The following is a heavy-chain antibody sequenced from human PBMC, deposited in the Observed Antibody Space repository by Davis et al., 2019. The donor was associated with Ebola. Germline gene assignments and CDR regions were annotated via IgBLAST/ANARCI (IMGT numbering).Heavy chain of an antibody. D-gene: IGHD2-21*01. CDR2: ISGTTVAM. CDR1: GFTFSNYG. J-gene: IGHJ4*02. Sequence: GESLKISCVASGFTFSNYGMNWVRQAPGKGLEWVAYISGTTVAMYYADSVKGRFIISRDNAKNSLYLQMKSLRDGDTAIYYCTSASDFDSWGQGTLVTVSS. CDR3: TSASDFDS. V-gene: IGHV3-48*02.